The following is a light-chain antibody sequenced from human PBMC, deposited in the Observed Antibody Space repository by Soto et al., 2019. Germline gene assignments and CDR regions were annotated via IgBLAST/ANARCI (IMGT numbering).Light chain of an antibody. CDR3: PQYGSSLWT. CDR2: DAS. J-gene: IGKJ1*01. V-gene: IGKV3-11*01. Sequence: ESGLTQTKATLSLSLGERATLSCRASQSVSTYLAWYQQKPGQAPRLLIYDASYRATGIPARFSGSGSGTDFTLTISSLEPEDFAVYYCPQYGSSLWTSCQGTIADIK. CDR1: QSVSTY.